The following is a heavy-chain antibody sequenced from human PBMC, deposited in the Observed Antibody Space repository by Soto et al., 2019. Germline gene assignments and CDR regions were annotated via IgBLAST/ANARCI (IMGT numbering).Heavy chain of an antibody. CDR1: GFTFSSYA. Sequence: QVQLVESGGGVVQPGRSLRLSCAASGFTFSSYAMHWVRQAPGKGLEWVAVISYDGSNKYYAVSVKGRFTISRDNSKNTLYLQMNSLRAEDTAVYYCVAGKGFDYWGQGTLVTVSS. J-gene: IGHJ4*02. CDR2: ISYDGSNK. V-gene: IGHV3-30-3*01. D-gene: IGHD6-19*01. CDR3: VAGKGFDY.